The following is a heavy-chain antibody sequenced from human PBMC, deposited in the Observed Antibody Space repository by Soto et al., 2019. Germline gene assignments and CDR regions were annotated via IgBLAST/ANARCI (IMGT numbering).Heavy chain of an antibody. Sequence: PGGSLRLSCAASGFTFSSYAMSWVRQAPGKGLEWVSAISGSGGSTYYADSVKGRFTISRDNSKNTLYLQMNSLRAEDTAVYYCAREYYDFWSGPYYYYMDVWGKGTTVTVSS. CDR2: ISGSGGST. CDR3: AREYYDFWSGPYYYYMDV. V-gene: IGHV3-23*01. D-gene: IGHD3-3*01. J-gene: IGHJ6*03. CDR1: GFTFSSYA.